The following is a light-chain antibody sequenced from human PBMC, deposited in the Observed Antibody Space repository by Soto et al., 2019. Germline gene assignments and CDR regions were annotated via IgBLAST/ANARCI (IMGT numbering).Light chain of an antibody. CDR2: NDD. CDR3: AVWDDSLGGPV. V-gene: IGLV1-44*01. CDR1: ISNIGSNT. J-gene: IGLJ2*01. Sequence: QSVLTQPPSASGAPGQSVSISCSGSISNIGSNTVNWYQQLPGTAPRLLIYNDDRRPSGVPDRFSGSKSGTSASLAISGLQPEDEADYHCAVWDDSLGGPVFGGGTKLTVL.